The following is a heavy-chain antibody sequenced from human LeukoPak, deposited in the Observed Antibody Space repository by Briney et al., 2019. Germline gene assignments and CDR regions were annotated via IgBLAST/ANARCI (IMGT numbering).Heavy chain of an antibody. CDR1: GDSVSSNSAA. CDR2: TYYRSKWYN. J-gene: IGHJ3*02. D-gene: IGHD6-6*01. V-gene: IGHV6-1*01. CDR3: GKYSSSSPAFDI. Sequence: PSQTLSLTCAISGDSVSSNSAAWNRIRQSPSRGLEWLGRTYYRSKWYNDYAVSVKSRITINPDTSKNQFSLQLNSVTPEDTAVYYCGKYSSSSPAFDIWGQGTMVTVSS.